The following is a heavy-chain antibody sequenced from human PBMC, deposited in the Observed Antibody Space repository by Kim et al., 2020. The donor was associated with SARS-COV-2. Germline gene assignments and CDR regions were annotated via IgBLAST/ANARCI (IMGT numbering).Heavy chain of an antibody. J-gene: IGHJ6*01. CDR2: IYSDGTT. V-gene: IGHV3-66*01. CDR1: GFSVSSNF. CDR3: ARDRYSGGIGGDSGMDV. Sequence: GGSLRLSCAASGFSVSSNFMSWVRQAPGKGLEWVSVIYSDGTTYYADSVKDRFTISRDNSKNTLYLQMHGLRGEDTAVYSCARDRYSGGIGGDSGMDVWG. D-gene: IGHD1-26*01.